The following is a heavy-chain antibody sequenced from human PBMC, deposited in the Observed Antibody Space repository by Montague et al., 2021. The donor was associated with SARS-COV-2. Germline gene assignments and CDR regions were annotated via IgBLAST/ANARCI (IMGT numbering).Heavy chain of an antibody. V-gene: IGHV4-39*07. D-gene: IGHD3-10*01. J-gene: IGHJ5*01. Sequence: SETLSLTCTTSGGSITYSSYYWGWIRLPPGKGLEWFGSIYYSGTAYYXXXLKSRVTMSLDMSKNQLSLRLKSTTAADTAVYFCARASFYYGSGSHYNNWFDSWGQGTVVTVSS. CDR3: ARASFYYGSGSHYNNWFDS. CDR2: IYYSGTA. CDR1: GGSITYSSYY.